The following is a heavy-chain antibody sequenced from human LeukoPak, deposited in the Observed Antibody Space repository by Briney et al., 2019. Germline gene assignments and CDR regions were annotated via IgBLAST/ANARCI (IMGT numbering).Heavy chain of an antibody. CDR1: GLSFSRYW. V-gene: IGHV3-7*01. J-gene: IGHJ6*02. Sequence: GGSLRLSCAASGLSFSRYWMSWVRQAPGKGLEWVANINQDGSEKYYVDSVKGRFTTSRDNAKNSLYMQMNSLRAEDTAVYYCGLYSSNQTAMDVWGQGTAVTVSS. CDR3: GLYSSNQTAMDV. D-gene: IGHD2-2*01. CDR2: INQDGSEK.